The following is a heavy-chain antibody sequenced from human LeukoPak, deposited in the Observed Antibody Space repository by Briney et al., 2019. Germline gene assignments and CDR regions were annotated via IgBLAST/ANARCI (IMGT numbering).Heavy chain of an antibody. Sequence: PGGSLRLSCAASGFSFSSYAMSWVRQAPGKGLEWVSAISGSGGSTYYADSVKGRFTISRDSSKNTLYLQMNSLRAEDTAVYYCAKWSDYEEYFDYWGQGTLVTGSS. CDR3: AKWSDYEEYFDY. CDR2: ISGSGGST. V-gene: IGHV3-23*01. J-gene: IGHJ4*02. D-gene: IGHD5-12*01. CDR1: GFSFSSYA.